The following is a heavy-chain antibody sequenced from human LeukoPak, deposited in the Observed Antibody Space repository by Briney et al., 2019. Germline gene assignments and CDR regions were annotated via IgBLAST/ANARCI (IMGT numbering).Heavy chain of an antibody. CDR1: GGSISSSNW. Sequence: SGTLSLTCAVSGGSISSSNWWSWVRQPPGKGLEWIGEIYHSGSTNYNPSLKSRVTISVDKSKNQFSLKLSSVTAADTAVYYCARYYGSGSSYGDYFDYWGQGTLVTVSS. D-gene: IGHD3-10*01. CDR3: ARYYGSGSSYGDYFDY. V-gene: IGHV4-4*02. J-gene: IGHJ4*02. CDR2: IYHSGST.